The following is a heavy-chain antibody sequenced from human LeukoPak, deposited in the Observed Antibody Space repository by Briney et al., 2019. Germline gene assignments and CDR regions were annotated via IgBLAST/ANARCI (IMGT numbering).Heavy chain of an antibody. V-gene: IGHV3-9*01. D-gene: IGHD3-22*01. CDR1: GFTFDDYG. Sequence: GGSLRPSCVASGFTFDDYGMHWVRQVPGKGLEWLSGISWDSESIGYADSVKGRFITSRDNAKHSLYLQKNSLRAEDTALYYCAKGDSTGFYYAVFDDWGQGTLVTVSS. CDR2: ISWDSESI. CDR3: AKGDSTGFYYAVFDD. J-gene: IGHJ4*02.